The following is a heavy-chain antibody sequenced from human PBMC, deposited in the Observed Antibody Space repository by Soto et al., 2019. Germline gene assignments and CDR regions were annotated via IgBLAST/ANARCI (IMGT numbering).Heavy chain of an antibody. J-gene: IGHJ6*02. CDR3: ARLGGKHYYDSSGYYYYGMDV. CDR1: GYTFTSYG. CDR2: ISAYNGNT. V-gene: IGHV1-18*01. D-gene: IGHD3-22*01. Sequence: GASVKVSCKASGYTFTSYGISWVRQAPGKGLEWMGWISAYNGNTNYAQKLQGRVTMTTDTSTSTAYMELRSLRSDDTAVYYCARLGGKHYYDSSGYYYYGMDVWGQGTTVTVSS.